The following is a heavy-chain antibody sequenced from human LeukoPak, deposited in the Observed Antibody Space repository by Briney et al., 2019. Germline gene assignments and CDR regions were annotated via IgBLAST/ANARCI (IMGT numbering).Heavy chain of an antibody. D-gene: IGHD3-9*01. J-gene: IGHJ4*02. CDR3: AKDVERLDYFDY. Sequence: GGSLRLSCAASGFTFSDYGMHWVRQAPGKGLEWVAVMSYEGTNKYYADSVKGRFTISRDNSKNTLYLKMNSLRAEDTAVYYCAKDVERLDYFDYCGQGTLVTVSS. CDR1: GFTFSDYG. CDR2: MSYEGTNK. V-gene: IGHV3-30*18.